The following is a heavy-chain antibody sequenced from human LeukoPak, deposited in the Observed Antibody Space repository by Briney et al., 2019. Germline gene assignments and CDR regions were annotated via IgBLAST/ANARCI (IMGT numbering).Heavy chain of an antibody. D-gene: IGHD3-16*01. J-gene: IGHJ6*03. CDR2: IDPSAGST. CDR3: ARGGFEVGGALINYYYYYMDV. CDR1: GYTFTNYY. Sequence: GASVKVSCKASGYTFTNYYMHWVRQAPGQGLEWMGVIDPSAGSTTYAQKFQGRVTMTRDTSISTAYMELSSLRSEDTAVYYCARGGFEVGGALINYYYYYMDVWGKGTTVTVSS. V-gene: IGHV1-46*01.